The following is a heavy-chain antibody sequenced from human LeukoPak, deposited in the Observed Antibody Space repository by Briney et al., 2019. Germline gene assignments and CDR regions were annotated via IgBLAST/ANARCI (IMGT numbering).Heavy chain of an antibody. Sequence: GGSVRLSCAASGFTFTNYGMFWIRQAPGKGLEWVSSISSGGSLTYYADSVKGRLTISRDNSKNTLFLQMSSLRAEDTAMYYCARRFCTTADCPLGYWGQGTLVTVSS. CDR3: ARRFCTTADCPLGY. CDR2: ISSGGSLT. V-gene: IGHV3-23*01. D-gene: IGHD2-8*01. CDR1: GFTFTNYG. J-gene: IGHJ4*02.